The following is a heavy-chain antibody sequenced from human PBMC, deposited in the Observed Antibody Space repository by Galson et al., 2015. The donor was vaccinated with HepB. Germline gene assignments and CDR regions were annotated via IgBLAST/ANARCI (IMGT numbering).Heavy chain of an antibody. CDR1: GFTLSSYA. V-gene: IGHV3-23*01. D-gene: IGHD2-2*01. J-gene: IGHJ6*03. CDR3: AKEGYCSSTSCYGRGFMDV. CDR2: ISESGHNT. Sequence: SLRLSCAASGFTLSSYAMSWVRQSPGKGLEWVSAISESGHNTFYADSVKGRFTISRDNSKNTLFLQMNSLRAEDTAVYYCAKEGYCSSTSCYGRGFMDVWGKGTTVTVSS.